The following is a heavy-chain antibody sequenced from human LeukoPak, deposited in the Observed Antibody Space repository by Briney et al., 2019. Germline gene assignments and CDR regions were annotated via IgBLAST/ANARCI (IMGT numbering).Heavy chain of an antibody. V-gene: IGHV4-39*01. CDR1: GGSISSSSYY. CDR3: ARHLSRVGATNYYYYYMDV. Sequence: PSETLSLTCTVSGGSISSSSYYWGWIRQPPGKGLEWIGCMYYTGSTYYNPPLKSRVTVSVDKSKNHFSLKLSSVTAADTAVYYCARHLSRVGATNYYYYYMDVWGKGTTVTVSS. CDR2: MYYTGST. J-gene: IGHJ6*03. D-gene: IGHD1-26*01.